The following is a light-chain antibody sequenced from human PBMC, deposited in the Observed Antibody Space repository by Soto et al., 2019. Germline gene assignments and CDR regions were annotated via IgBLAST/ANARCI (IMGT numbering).Light chain of an antibody. Sequence: EIVMSQSAATLSVSPGEGVTLSCRAGQSVSSYLAWYQQKPGQAPRLLIYDTSNRATGIPARFSGSGSGTDFTLTISSLEPEDFAVYYCPQRSNWPITSAQRALPEI. V-gene: IGKV3-11*01. CDR1: QSVSSY. CDR3: PQRSNWPIT. J-gene: IGKJ5*01. CDR2: DTS.